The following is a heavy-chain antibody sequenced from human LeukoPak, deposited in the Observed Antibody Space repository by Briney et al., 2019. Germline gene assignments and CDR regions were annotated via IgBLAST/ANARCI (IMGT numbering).Heavy chain of an antibody. CDR2: IIPIFGTA. CDR1: GYTFTNYG. Sequence: ASVKVSCKASGYTFTNYGISWVRQAPGQGLEWMGGIIPIFGTANYAQKFQGRVTITTDESTSTAYMELSSLGSEDTAVYYCARALVVPGFYYYYMDVWGKGTTVTVSS. J-gene: IGHJ6*03. D-gene: IGHD3-22*01. V-gene: IGHV1-69*05. CDR3: ARALVVPGFYYYYMDV.